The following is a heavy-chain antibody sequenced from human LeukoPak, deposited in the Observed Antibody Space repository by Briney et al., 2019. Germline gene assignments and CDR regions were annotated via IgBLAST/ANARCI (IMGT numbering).Heavy chain of an antibody. D-gene: IGHD2-21*01. CDR1: GFTVSSYY. Sequence: GGSLRLSCAASGFTVSSYYMSWVRQAPGKGLEWVSIIYSGGSTYYADSVKGRFTISRDSSQNTLYLQMNSLRAEDTAVYYCARAEVIAIFDFWGQGTLVTVSS. CDR3: ARAEVIAIFDF. J-gene: IGHJ4*02. CDR2: IYSGGST. V-gene: IGHV3-66*02.